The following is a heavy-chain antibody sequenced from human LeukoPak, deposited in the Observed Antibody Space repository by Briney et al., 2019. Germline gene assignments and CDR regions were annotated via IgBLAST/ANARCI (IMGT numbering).Heavy chain of an antibody. CDR1: EYTFTGYY. J-gene: IGHJ5*02. V-gene: IGHV1-2*02. CDR3: ARTGIDIVVVPAAVNWFDP. D-gene: IGHD2-2*01. Sequence: GASVKVSCKASEYTFTGYYMHWVRQAPGQGLEWMGWINPNSGGTNYAQKFQGRVTMTRDTSISTAYMELSSLRSDDAAVYYCARTGIDIVVVPAAVNWFDPWGQGTLVTVSS. CDR2: INPNSGGT.